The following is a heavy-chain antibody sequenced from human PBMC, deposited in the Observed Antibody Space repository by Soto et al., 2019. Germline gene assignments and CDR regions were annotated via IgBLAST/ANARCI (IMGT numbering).Heavy chain of an antibody. CDR1: GDPISGCDYF. V-gene: IGHV4-39*01. J-gene: IGHJ4*02. Sequence: PSETLSLTCSVSGDPISGCDYFWGWVRQPPGKGLAWIGSVCSSGTTYYNPSLKSRVTISVDTSNNQVSLSLTSVTAADTAVYFCGRHRRETRTYAQPLDNWGQGILVTVAS. CDR2: VCSSGTT. CDR3: GRHRRETRTYAQPLDN. D-gene: IGHD1-7*01.